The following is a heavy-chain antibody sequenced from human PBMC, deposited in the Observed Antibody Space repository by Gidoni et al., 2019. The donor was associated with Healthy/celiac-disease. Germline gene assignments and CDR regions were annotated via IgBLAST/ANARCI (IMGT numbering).Heavy chain of an antibody. CDR3: ARGRLLSIAATRGWFDP. Sequence: QVQLQQWGAGLLKPSETLSLTCAVYVGSFSGYYWSWIRQPPGKGLEWIGEINHSGSTNYNPALKSRVTISVDTSKNQFSLKLSSVTAADTAVYYCARGRLLSIAATRGWFDPWGQGTLVTVSS. CDR1: VGSFSGYY. D-gene: IGHD6-6*01. CDR2: INHSGST. J-gene: IGHJ5*02. V-gene: IGHV4-34*01.